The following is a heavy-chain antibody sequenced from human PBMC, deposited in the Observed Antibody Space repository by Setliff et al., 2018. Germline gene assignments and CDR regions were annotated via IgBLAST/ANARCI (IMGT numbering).Heavy chain of an antibody. Sequence: ASVKVSCKASGYTFTNYYMHWVRQAPGQGLEWMGWIHPTSGGTNYAQKFQGRVTMTRDTSISTTYMELSRLRSDDTAVYYCVRQDILTGYYAFDYWGQGTLVTVSS. CDR1: GYTFTNYY. J-gene: IGHJ4*02. CDR3: VRQDILTGYYAFDY. D-gene: IGHD3-9*01. CDR2: IHPTSGGT. V-gene: IGHV1-2*02.